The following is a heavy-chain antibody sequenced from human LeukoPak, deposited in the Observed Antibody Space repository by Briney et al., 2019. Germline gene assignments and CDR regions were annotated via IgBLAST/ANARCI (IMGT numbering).Heavy chain of an antibody. CDR3: ARGHDYFDY. Sequence: SETLSLTCTVSGGSISSGGYYWSWIRQPPGKGLEWIGYIYHSGSTYYIPSLKSRVTISVDRSKNQFSLKLSSVTAADTAVFYCARGHDYFDYWGQGTLVTVSS. CDR1: GGSISSGGYY. CDR2: IYHSGST. V-gene: IGHV4-30-2*01. J-gene: IGHJ4*02.